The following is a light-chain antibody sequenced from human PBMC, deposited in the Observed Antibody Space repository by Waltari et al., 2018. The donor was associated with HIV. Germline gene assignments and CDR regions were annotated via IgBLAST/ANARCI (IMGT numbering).Light chain of an antibody. CDR2: GTT. J-gene: IGLJ3*02. Sequence: QTVVTQEPSLTVSPGGTVTLTCASSTGAVTSGYSPNWFQQKPGQAPRALIYGTTNKHSWTPAGFSGSLLGGKAALTLSGVQPEDEAEYYCLLYYGGAWVFGGGTKLTVL. CDR1: TGAVTSGYS. V-gene: IGLV7-43*01. CDR3: LLYYGGAWV.